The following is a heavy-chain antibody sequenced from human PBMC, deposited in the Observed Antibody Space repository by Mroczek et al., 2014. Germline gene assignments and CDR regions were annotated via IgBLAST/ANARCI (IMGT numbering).Heavy chain of an antibody. CDR3: ARARYCSSTSCHGNWFDP. J-gene: IGHJ5*02. V-gene: IGHV1-8*01. CDR1: GYTFTSYD. Sequence: QVQLVQSGAEVKKPGASVKVSCKASGYTFTSYDINWVRQATGQGLEWMGWMNPNSGNTGYAQKFQGRVTMTRNTSISTAYMELSSLRSEDTAVYYCARARYCSSTSCHGNWFDPWGQGTLVTVSS. D-gene: IGHD2-2*01. CDR2: MNPNSGNT.